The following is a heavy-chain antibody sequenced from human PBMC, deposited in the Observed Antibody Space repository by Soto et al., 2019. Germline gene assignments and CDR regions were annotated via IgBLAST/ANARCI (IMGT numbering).Heavy chain of an antibody. Sequence: QLQLQESGPGLVKPAQTLSLTCAVSGGSISNGGYYWSWILQHPGKGLEWIGSIYFSGSTYYNPSLTSRVTISVATPKHQFPLKLSSVTAADPAVYYCARDSHSQQPNHRWGGGYMDVWGKGTTVTVSS. D-gene: IGHD6-13*01. CDR3: ARDSHSQQPNHRWGGGYMDV. V-gene: IGHV4-31*11. CDR1: GGSISNGGYY. CDR2: IYFSGST. J-gene: IGHJ6*03.